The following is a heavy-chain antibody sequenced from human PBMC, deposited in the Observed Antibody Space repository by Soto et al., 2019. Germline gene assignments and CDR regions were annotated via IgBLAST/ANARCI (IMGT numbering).Heavy chain of an antibody. J-gene: IGHJ3*02. V-gene: IGHV3-23*01. CDR2: ISGSGGST. Sequence: GGSLRLSCAASGFTFSSYAMSWVRQAPGKGLEWVSAISGSGGSTYYADSVKGRFTISRDNSKNTLYLQMNSLRAEDTAVYYCAKVWQWLVKGGDAFDIWGQGTMVTVSS. CDR1: GFTFSSYA. D-gene: IGHD6-19*01. CDR3: AKVWQWLVKGGDAFDI.